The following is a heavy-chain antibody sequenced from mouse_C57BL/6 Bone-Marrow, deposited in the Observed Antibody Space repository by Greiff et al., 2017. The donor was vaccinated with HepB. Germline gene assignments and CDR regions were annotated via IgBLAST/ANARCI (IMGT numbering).Heavy chain of an antibody. CDR3: ARIHYGSSYENYFDY. D-gene: IGHD1-1*01. Sequence: VHLQQSGAELVRPGPSVKMSCKASGYTFTNYWIGWAKQRPGHGLEWIGDIYPGGGYTNYNEKFKGKATLTADKSSSTAYMQFSSLTSEDSAIYYCARIHYGSSYENYFDYWGQGTTLTVSS. CDR2: IYPGGGYT. CDR1: GYTFTNYW. V-gene: IGHV1-63*01. J-gene: IGHJ2*01.